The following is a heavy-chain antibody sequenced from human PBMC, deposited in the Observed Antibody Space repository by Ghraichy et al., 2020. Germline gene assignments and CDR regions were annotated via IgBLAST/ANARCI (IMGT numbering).Heavy chain of an antibody. CDR3: ARVADYYDSSGYSDAFDI. CDR1: GFTFSSYS. D-gene: IGHD3-22*01. V-gene: IGHV3-21*01. Sequence: GSLRLSCAASGFTFSSYSMNWVRQAPGKGLEWVSSISSSSSYIYYADSVKGRFTISRDNAKNSLYLQMNSLRAEDTAVYYCARVADYYDSSGYSDAFDIWGQGTMVTVSS. CDR2: ISSSSSYI. J-gene: IGHJ3*02.